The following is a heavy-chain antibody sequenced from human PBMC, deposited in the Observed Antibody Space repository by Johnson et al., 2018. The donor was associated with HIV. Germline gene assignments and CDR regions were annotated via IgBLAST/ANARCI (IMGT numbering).Heavy chain of an antibody. Sequence: VQLVESGGGVVQPGRSLRLSCAASGFTFSDYGMHWVRQAPGKGLEWVANIKQDGSEKYYVDSVKGRFTISRDNAKNSLYLQMNSLRAEDTAVYYCARDRDSGYDYPGAFDIWGQGTMVTVSS. CDR2: IKQDGSEK. CDR3: ARDRDSGYDYPGAFDI. V-gene: IGHV3-7*01. CDR1: GFTFSDYG. J-gene: IGHJ3*02. D-gene: IGHD5-12*01.